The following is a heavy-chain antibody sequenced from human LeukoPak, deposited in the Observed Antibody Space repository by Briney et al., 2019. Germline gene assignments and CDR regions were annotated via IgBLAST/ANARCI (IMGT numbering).Heavy chain of an antibody. V-gene: IGHV4-59*01. D-gene: IGHD4-17*01. J-gene: IGHJ3*02. CDR3: ARNYGDYVDAFDI. CDR1: GGSIGSYY. Sequence: PSETLSLTCTVSGGSIGSYYWSWIRQPPGKGLEWIGYIYYSGSTNYNPSLKSRVTISVDTSKNQFSLKLSSVTAADTAVYYCARNYGDYVDAFDIWGQGTMVTVSS. CDR2: IYYSGST.